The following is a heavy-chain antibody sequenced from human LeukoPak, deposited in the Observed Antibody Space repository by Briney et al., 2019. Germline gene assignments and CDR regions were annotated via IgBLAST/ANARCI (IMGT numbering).Heavy chain of an antibody. CDR3: ARCSGGSCYNPVNY. J-gene: IGHJ4*02. Sequence: GGSLRLSCAASGFTFSDCGMLWVRQAPGKGLEFVSAISSNGGSTYYANSVKDRFTISRDNSKNTVYLQMGSLRAEDMAVYYCARCSGGSCYNPVNYWGQGTLVTVSS. D-gene: IGHD2-15*01. V-gene: IGHV3-64*01. CDR1: GFTFSDCG. CDR2: ISSNGGST.